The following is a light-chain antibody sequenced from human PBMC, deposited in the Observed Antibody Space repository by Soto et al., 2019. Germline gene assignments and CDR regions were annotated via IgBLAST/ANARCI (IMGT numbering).Light chain of an antibody. CDR2: AAS. Sequence: DIQMTPSPSSLSASVGDRVTITCRASQTISTYLNWYQQNPGKAPKLLIYAASNLQNGVPSRFSGSGSGTDFTLTISSLQPEDFATYYCQKSSSIPYTFGKGTKLEIK. CDR1: QTISTY. CDR3: QKSSSIPYT. V-gene: IGKV1-39*01. J-gene: IGKJ2*01.